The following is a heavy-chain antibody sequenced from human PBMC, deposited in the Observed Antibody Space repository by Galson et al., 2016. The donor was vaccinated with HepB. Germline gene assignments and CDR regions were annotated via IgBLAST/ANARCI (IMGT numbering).Heavy chain of an antibody. Sequence: SLRLSCAASGFTFSSYGMHWVRQAPGKGLEWVANVKQDGSEKYYVDAVKGRFTISRDDSKNTMYLQMNSLNIEDTAVYYCTTEGGYGTAMHWFDSWGQGTLVTVSS. CDR1: GFTFSSYG. CDR2: VKQDGSEK. D-gene: IGHD1-1*01. J-gene: IGHJ5*01. CDR3: TTEGGYGTAMHWFDS. V-gene: IGHV3-7*03.